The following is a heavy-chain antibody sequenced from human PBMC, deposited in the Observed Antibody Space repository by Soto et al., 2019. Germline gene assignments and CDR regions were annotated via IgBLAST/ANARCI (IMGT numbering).Heavy chain of an antibody. CDR3: ARGEVITDYYYYYGMDV. J-gene: IGHJ6*02. Sequence: PSETLSLTCAVYGGSSSGYYWSWIRQPPGKGLEWIGEINHSGSTNYNPSLKSRVTISVDTSKNQFSLKLSSVTAADTAVYYCARGEVITDYYYYYGMDVWGQGTTVTVS. D-gene: IGHD3-22*01. V-gene: IGHV4-34*01. CDR1: GGSSSGYY. CDR2: INHSGST.